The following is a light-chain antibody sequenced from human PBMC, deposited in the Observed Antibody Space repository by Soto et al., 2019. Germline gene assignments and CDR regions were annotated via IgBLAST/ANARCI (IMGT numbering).Light chain of an antibody. V-gene: IGKV1-5*03. J-gene: IGKJ1*01. CDR2: KAS. Sequence: DIQLTQSPSTLSASVGDRVTITFRASRSIINWLAWYQQKSGKGPKLLIYKASNLQTGVPSRFSGSGHGTEFTLTINSLQPEDFATYYCQQSYSVPLTFGQGTKVDIK. CDR1: RSIINW. CDR3: QQSYSVPLT.